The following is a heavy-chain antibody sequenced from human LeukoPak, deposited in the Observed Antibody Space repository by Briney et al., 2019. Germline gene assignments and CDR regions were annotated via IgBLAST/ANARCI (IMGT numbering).Heavy chain of an antibody. Sequence: PGGSLRLSCAASGFTFSSYGMHWVRQAPGKGLEWVAVIWYDGSNKYYADSVKGRFTIYRDNSKNTLYLQMNSLRAEDTAVYYCARDNGITRGFYYDSSGYAPRLDYWGQGTLVTVSS. D-gene: IGHD3-22*01. CDR1: GFTFSSYG. CDR2: IWYDGSNK. J-gene: IGHJ4*02. V-gene: IGHV3-33*01. CDR3: ARDNGITRGFYYDSSGYAPRLDY.